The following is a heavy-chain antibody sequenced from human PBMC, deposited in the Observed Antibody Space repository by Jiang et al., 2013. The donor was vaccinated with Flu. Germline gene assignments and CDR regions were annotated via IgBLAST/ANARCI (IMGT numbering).Heavy chain of an antibody. CDR2: INPNSGGT. CDR1: GYTFTATS. Sequence: KVSCKASGYTFTATSMHWVRQAPGQGLEWMGWINPNSGGTSYAQKFQGWVTMTRDTSISTAYMELSRLRSDDTAVYYCARDRFEGSGYSYARTYYYYGMDVWGQGTTVTVSS. CDR3: ARDRFEGSGYSYARTYYYYGMDV. D-gene: IGHD5-18*01. J-gene: IGHJ6*02. V-gene: IGHV1-2*04.